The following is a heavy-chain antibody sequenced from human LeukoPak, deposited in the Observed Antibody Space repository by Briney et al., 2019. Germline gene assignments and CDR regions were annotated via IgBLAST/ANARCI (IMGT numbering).Heavy chain of an antibody. J-gene: IGHJ4*02. CDR1: GGSISSYY. CDR3: ARAKGRDSGGYKNPLDY. V-gene: IGHV4-59*01. Sequence: SETLSLTCTVSGGSISSYYWSWIRQPSGKGLEWIGYIYYSGSTNYNPSLKSRVTISVDTSKNHFSLKLSSVTAADTAVYYCARAKGRDSGGYKNPLDYWGQGTLVTVSS. CDR2: IYYSGST. D-gene: IGHD3-22*01.